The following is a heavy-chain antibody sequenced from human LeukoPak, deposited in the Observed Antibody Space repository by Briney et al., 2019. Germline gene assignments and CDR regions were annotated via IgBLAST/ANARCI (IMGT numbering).Heavy chain of an antibody. V-gene: IGHV3-9*01. Sequence: GGSLRLSCAASGFTFDDYAMHWVRQAPGKGLEWVSGISWSSGSIGYADSVKGRFTISRDNAKNSLYLHMNSLRAEDTALYYCAKVPNPNYYDSNGYYLDYWGQGTLVTVSS. D-gene: IGHD3-22*01. CDR2: ISWSSGSI. CDR1: GFTFDDYA. J-gene: IGHJ4*02. CDR3: AKVPNPNYYDSNGYYLDY.